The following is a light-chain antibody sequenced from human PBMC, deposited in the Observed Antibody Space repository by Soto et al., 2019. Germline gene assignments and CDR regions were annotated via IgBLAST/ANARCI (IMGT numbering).Light chain of an antibody. Sequence: DIQVTQSPSSLSASVGDRVTITCRASQSISSHLNWYQQKPGKAPRPLIFAASMLQSGVPSRFRGSGSGTDFTLTITSLEPEDFATYYCQQNYNAPRTFGGGTKVEIK. CDR1: QSISSH. CDR2: AAS. CDR3: QQNYNAPRT. V-gene: IGKV1-39*01. J-gene: IGKJ4*01.